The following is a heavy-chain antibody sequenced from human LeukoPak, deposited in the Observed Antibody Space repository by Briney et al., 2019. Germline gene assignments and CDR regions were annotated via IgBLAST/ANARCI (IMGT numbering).Heavy chain of an antibody. J-gene: IGHJ2*01. CDR3: ARVGAVANWYFDL. CDR2: IYYSGST. V-gene: IGHV4-59*01. D-gene: IGHD6-19*01. CDR1: GGSISSYY. Sequence: SESLSLTCTVSGGSISSYYWSWIRQPPGKGLEWIGYIYYSGSTNYNPSLKSRVTISVDTSKNQFSLKLSSVTAADTAVYYCARVGAVANWYFDLWGRGTLVTVSS.